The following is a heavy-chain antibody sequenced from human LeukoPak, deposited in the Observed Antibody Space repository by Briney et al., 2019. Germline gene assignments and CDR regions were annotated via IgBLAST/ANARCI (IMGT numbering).Heavy chain of an antibody. V-gene: IGHV4-39*01. CDR1: GGPISSSSYY. D-gene: IGHD6-19*01. CDR2: IYYSGST. J-gene: IGHJ4*02. CDR3: ARHHAWYSSGGYRPYNFDY. Sequence: KTSETLSLPCTVSGGPISSSSYYWGWIRQPPGKGLEWIGSIYYSGSTHYNPSLKSRVIISVHTSNNLFPNKLISVTTADETVSYCARHHAWYSSGGYRPYNFDYWGQGTLVTVSS.